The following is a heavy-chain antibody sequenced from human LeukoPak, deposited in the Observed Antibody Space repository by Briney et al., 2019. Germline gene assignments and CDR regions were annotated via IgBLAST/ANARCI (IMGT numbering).Heavy chain of an antibody. CDR2: IYADSST. V-gene: IGHV3-53*01. CDR1: GFSVSGNY. J-gene: IGHJ4*02. D-gene: IGHD6-6*01. CDR3: ARDLGSSNS. Sequence: GGSLRLSCAASGFSVSGNYINWVRQPPGKGLEWVSVIYADSSTFYADTVKGRFTISRDTSRDNILYLQMNSLRAEDTAVYYCARDLGSSNSWGQGTLVTVSS.